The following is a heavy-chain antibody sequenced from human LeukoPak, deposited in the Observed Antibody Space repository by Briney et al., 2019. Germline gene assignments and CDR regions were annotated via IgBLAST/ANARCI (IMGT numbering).Heavy chain of an antibody. J-gene: IGHJ5*02. CDR1: GGSISSYY. D-gene: IGHD3-3*01. V-gene: IGHV4-4*07. CDR3: AGTYYDFWSGYRYWFDP. Sequence: SETLSLTCTVSGGSISSYYWSWIRQPAGKGLEWIGRIYTSGSTNYNPSLKSRVTMSVDTSKNQFSLKLSSVTAADTAVYYCAGTYYDFWSGYRYWFDPWGQGTLVTVSS. CDR2: IYTSGST.